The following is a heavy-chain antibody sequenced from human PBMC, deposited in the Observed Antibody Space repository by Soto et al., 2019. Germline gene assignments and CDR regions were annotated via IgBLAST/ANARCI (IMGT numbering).Heavy chain of an antibody. J-gene: IGHJ3*02. CDR3: ASDATADDAFHI. Sequence: LRLSCAASGFTFSSYSMNCVRQAPGKGLEWVSSISSSSSYINYADPVKGRFTISRDNAKNSLYLQMNSLRAEDTAVYYCASDATADDAFHIWGQGTMVTVSS. CDR2: ISSSSSYI. D-gene: IGHD2-21*02. V-gene: IGHV3-21*04. CDR1: GFTFSSYS.